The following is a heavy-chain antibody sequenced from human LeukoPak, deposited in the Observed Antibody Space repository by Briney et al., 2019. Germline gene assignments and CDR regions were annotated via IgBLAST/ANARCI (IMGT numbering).Heavy chain of an antibody. V-gene: IGHV3-23*01. J-gene: IGHJ4*02. CDR2: ISGSGGST. Sequence: PGGSLRLSCAASGFTFSSYAMSWVRQAPGRGLEWVSAISGSGGSTYYADSVKGRFTISRDNSKNTLYLQMNSLRAEDTAVYYCAKGVGYSYGYAFDYWGQGTLVTVSS. CDR1: GFTFSSYA. CDR3: AKGVGYSYGYAFDY. D-gene: IGHD5-18*01.